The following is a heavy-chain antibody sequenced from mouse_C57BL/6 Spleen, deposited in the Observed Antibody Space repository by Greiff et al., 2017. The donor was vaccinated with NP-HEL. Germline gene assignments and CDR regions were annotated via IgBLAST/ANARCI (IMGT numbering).Heavy chain of an antibody. J-gene: IGHJ2*01. D-gene: IGHD3-2*02. CDR1: GYAFSSSW. CDR3: ARGGQLRLRYFDY. CDR2: IYPGDGDT. Sequence: VKLMESGPELVKPGASVKISCKASGYAFSSSWMNWVKQRPGKGLEWIGRIYPGDGDTNYNGKFKGKATLTADKSSSTAYMQLSSLTSEDSAVYFCARGGQLRLRYFDYWGQGTTLTVSS. V-gene: IGHV1-82*01.